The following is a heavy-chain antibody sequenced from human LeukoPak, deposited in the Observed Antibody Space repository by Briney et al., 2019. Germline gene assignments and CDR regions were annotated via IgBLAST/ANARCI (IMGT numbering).Heavy chain of an antibody. J-gene: IGHJ6*03. CDR3: ARAANSYGYDYYYYYMDV. CDR2: IGSSGSTI. Sequence: PGGSLRLSCAASGFTFSDYYMSWIRQAPGKGLEWVSYIGSSGSTIYYADSVKGRFTISRDNAKNSLYLQMNSLRAEDTAVYYCARAANSYGYDYYYYYMDVWGKGTTVTISS. D-gene: IGHD5-18*01. V-gene: IGHV3-11*01. CDR1: GFTFSDYY.